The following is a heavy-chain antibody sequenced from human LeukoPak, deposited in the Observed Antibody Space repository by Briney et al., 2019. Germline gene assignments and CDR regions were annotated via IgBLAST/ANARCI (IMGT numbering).Heavy chain of an antibody. J-gene: IGHJ4*02. CDR2: IYYSGST. CDR1: GGSISSSSYY. V-gene: IGHV4-39*01. Sequence: TSETLSLTCTVSGGSISSSSYYWGWIRQPPGKGLEWIGSIYYSGSTYYNPSLKSRVTISVDTSKNQFSLKLSSVTAADTAVYYCARQRQWLGHDYWGQGTLVTVSS. CDR3: ARQRQWLGHDY. D-gene: IGHD6-19*01.